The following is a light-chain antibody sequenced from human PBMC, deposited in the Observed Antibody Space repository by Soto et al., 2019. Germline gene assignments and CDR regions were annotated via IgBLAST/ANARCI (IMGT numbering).Light chain of an antibody. CDR1: QSISSH. Sequence: DIRMTQSPSSLSASVGDTVTLTFRASQSISSHLNWYKQKQGKAPNXXMYTASNLQSGVPSRFSGSGSGTDFTLTISSLKPEDFETYYCQQSYSTPISFGQGTRLEIK. CDR2: TAS. J-gene: IGKJ5*01. CDR3: QQSYSTPIS. V-gene: IGKV1-39*01.